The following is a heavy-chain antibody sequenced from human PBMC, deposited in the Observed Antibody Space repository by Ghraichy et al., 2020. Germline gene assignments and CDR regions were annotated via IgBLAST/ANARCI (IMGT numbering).Heavy chain of an antibody. V-gene: IGHV4-59*01. CDR3: ARVRADGGLWYFDL. Sequence: SETLSLTCTVSGGSISSYYWSWIRQPPGKGLEWIGYIYYSGSTNYNPSLKSRVTISVDTSKNQFSLKLSSVTAADTAVYYCARVRADGGLWYFDLWGRGTPVTVSS. J-gene: IGHJ2*01. CDR2: IYYSGST. D-gene: IGHD3-10*01. CDR1: GGSISSYY.